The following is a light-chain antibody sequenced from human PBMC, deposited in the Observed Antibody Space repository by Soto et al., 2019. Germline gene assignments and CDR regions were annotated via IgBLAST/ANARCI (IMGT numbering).Light chain of an antibody. J-gene: IGKJ1*01. CDR2: GAS. CDR1: QSVSSSY. Sequence: EIVLTQSPGTLSLSPGERATLSCRASQSVSSSYLAWYQQKPGHAPSLLIYGASSRSTGIPDRFSGSGSGTDFTITISMLEPEDFAVYYCQQYGRSWTFGQGTKVEIK. V-gene: IGKV3-20*01. CDR3: QQYGRSWT.